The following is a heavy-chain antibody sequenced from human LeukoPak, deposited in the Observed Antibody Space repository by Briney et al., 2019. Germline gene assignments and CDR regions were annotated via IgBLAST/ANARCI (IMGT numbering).Heavy chain of an antibody. Sequence: SETLSLTCAVYGGSFSGYYWSWIRQPPGKGQEWIGEINHSGSTNYNPSLKSRVTISVDTSKNQFSLKLSSVTAADTAVYYCARGSRDWFDPWGQGTLVTVSS. CDR3: ARGSRDWFDP. V-gene: IGHV4-34*01. J-gene: IGHJ5*02. CDR1: GGSFSGYY. CDR2: INHSGST.